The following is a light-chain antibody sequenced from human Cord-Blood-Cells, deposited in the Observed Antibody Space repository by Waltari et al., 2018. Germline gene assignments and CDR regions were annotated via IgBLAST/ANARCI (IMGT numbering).Light chain of an antibody. Sequence: DIQMTQSPSSLSASVGDRVPITCRASQSISSYLNWYQQKPGKAPKLLIYAASSLQSGVPSRFSGSGSGTDFTLTNSSLQPEDFATYYCQQSYSTPPTFGQGTKVEIK. CDR1: QSISSY. J-gene: IGKJ1*01. CDR3: QQSYSTPPT. V-gene: IGKV1-39*01. CDR2: AAS.